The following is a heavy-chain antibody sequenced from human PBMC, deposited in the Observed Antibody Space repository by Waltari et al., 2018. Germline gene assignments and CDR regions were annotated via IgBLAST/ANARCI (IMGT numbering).Heavy chain of an antibody. CDR1: GFGFRSYW. D-gene: IGHD3-16*01. CDR2: INGEGTLI. J-gene: IGHJ4*02. Sequence: EVQLVESGGGLVQPGGSLRLSCAASGFGFRSYWMHWVRQPPGKGLVWVSRINGEGTLISYADSVKGRFTVSRVNAKNTLYLQMNSLRGEDTAVYYCVRGIGDYWGQGTLVTVSS. V-gene: IGHV3-74*01. CDR3: VRGIGDY.